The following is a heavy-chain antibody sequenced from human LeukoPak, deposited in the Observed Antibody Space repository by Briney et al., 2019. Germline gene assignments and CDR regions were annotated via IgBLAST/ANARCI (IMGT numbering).Heavy chain of an antibody. D-gene: IGHD1-26*01. V-gene: IGHV4-31*03. J-gene: IGHJ4*02. CDR3: ARWRPAYTGSYSTFDY. CDR2: IYYSGTT. Sequence: SQTLSLTCTVSGGSISSGGYYWSWIRQHPGKGLEWIGYIYYSGTTYYNPSLKSRVTISVDTSKNQFSLKLNSVTAADTAVYYCARWRPAYTGSYSTFDYWGQGTLVTVSS. CDR1: GGSISSGGYY.